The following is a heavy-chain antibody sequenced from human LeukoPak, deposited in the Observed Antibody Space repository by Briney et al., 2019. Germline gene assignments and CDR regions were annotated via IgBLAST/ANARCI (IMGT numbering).Heavy chain of an antibody. V-gene: IGHV3-23*01. D-gene: IGHD3-10*02. CDR3: AELGITMIGGV. CDR2: ISGSGDST. J-gene: IGHJ6*04. Sequence: GGSLRLSCAASGFTFSTYGMNWVRQAPGKGLEWVSGISGSGDSTYYADSVKGRFTISRDNAKNSLYLQMNSLRAEDTAVYYCAELGITMIGGVWGKGTTVTISS. CDR1: GFTFSTYG.